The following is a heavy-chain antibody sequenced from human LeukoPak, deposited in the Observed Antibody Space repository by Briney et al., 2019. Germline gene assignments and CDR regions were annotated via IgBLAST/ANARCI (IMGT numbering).Heavy chain of an antibody. V-gene: IGHV3-66*01. Sequence: GGSLRLSCAASGFTVSSNYMSWVRQAPGKGLEWVSVIYSGGSTYYADSVKGRFTISRDNSKNTLYLQMNSMRAEDTAVYYCAREMATTSDYWGQGTLVTVSS. CDR3: AREMATTSDY. J-gene: IGHJ4*02. CDR1: GFTVSSNY. CDR2: IYSGGST. D-gene: IGHD5-24*01.